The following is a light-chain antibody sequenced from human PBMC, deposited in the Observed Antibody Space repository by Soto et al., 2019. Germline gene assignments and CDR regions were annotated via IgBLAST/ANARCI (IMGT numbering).Light chain of an antibody. Sequence: QSAVTQPASVSGSPGQSITISCTGTSSDIGGYNYVSWYQQHPGKAPKLMIYEVTNRPSGISNRFSGSKSGNTASLTISGLQAEDEADYYCSSYTPTNTYVFGTGTKLTVL. CDR3: SSYTPTNTYV. CDR2: EVT. CDR1: SSDIGGYNY. V-gene: IGLV2-14*01. J-gene: IGLJ1*01.